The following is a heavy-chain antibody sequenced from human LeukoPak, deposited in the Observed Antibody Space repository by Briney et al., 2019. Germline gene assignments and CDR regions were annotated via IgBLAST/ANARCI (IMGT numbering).Heavy chain of an antibody. CDR1: GGTFSSYA. J-gene: IGHJ4*02. D-gene: IGHD3-16*02. CDR3: ARGLRLGELSFEGY. Sequence: SVKVSCKASGGTFSSYAISWVRQAPGQGLEWMGGTIPIFGTANYAQKLQGRVTITTDESTSTAYMELSSMRSEDTAVYYCARGLRLGELSFEGYWGQGTLVTVSS. V-gene: IGHV1-69*05. CDR2: TIPIFGTA.